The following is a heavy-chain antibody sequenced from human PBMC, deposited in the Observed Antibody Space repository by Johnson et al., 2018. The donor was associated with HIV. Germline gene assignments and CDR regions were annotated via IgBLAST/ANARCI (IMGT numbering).Heavy chain of an antibody. D-gene: IGHD1-26*01. V-gene: IGHV3-13*01. Sequence: VQLVESGGGLVQPGGSLRLSCAASGFTFSRYWMHWVRQAPGKGLVWVSAIGTAGDTYYPGSVKGRFTISRENAKNSLYLQMNSLRAEDTAVYHCAKEESGSFLAFDFWGQGTMVTVSS. CDR3: AKEESGSFLAFDF. J-gene: IGHJ3*01. CDR2: IGTAGDT. CDR1: GFTFSRYW.